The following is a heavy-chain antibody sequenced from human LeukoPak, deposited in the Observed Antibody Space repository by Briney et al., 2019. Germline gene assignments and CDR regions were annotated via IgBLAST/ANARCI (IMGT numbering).Heavy chain of an antibody. V-gene: IGHV4-39*07. CDR3: ARDRGGYTYSHDY. Sequence: SETLSLTCTVSGGSISSSSYYWGRIRQPPGKGLEWIGSIYYSGSTYYNPSRKSRVTISVDTSKNQLSLKLNFVTAADTAVYYCARDRGGYTYSHDYWGQGTLVTVSS. J-gene: IGHJ4*02. CDR1: GGSISSSSYY. CDR2: IYYSGST. D-gene: IGHD5-18*01.